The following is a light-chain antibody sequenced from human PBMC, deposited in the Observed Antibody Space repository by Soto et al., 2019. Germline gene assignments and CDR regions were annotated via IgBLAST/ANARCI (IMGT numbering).Light chain of an antibody. CDR1: RPVVSQY. J-gene: IGKJ3*01. V-gene: IGKV3-20*01. CDR3: QQNGRTPT. Sequence: EIVLTQSPDTLSLSPGESVSLSCRASRPVVSQYIAWYQQKPGQAPRLLIHDAVTRATGIPDRFSGSGSGTDFTLIISRLEPEDCGVYYCQQNGRTPTFGPGTKVDIK. CDR2: DAV.